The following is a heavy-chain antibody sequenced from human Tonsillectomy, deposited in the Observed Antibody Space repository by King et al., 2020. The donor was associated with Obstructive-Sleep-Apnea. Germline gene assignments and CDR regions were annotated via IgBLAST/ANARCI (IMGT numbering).Heavy chain of an antibody. V-gene: IGHV3-23*04. D-gene: IGHD3-10*01. CDR3: AKSGSGSYYNTPYFDY. J-gene: IGHJ4*02. CDR2: ISGSGDST. Sequence: VQLVESGGGLVQPGGSLRLSCAASGFTFSSYAMSWVRQAPGKGLEWVSGISGSGDSTYYADSVKGRFTISRDNSKNTLYLQMNSLRAEDTAVYYCAKSGSGSYYNTPYFDYWGQGTLVTVSS. CDR1: GFTFSSYA.